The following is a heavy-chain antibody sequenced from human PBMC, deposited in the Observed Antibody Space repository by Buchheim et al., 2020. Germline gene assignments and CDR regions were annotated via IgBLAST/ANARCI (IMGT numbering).Heavy chain of an antibody. J-gene: IGHJ4*02. D-gene: IGHD2-21*02. CDR1: GYTFSSYG. V-gene: IGHV1-18*01. Sequence: QARLVQSGSELKDVGASVRLSCKASGYTFSSYGISWLRQVAGQGPEWMAWVSGLAGTTEYRKEAQGKVIATTDRSTSTPYLEVKNRTPDDTAVYYCARDVASCSGDGLFYFDPWGQGT. CDR2: VSGLAGTT. CDR3: ARDVASCSGDGLFYFDP.